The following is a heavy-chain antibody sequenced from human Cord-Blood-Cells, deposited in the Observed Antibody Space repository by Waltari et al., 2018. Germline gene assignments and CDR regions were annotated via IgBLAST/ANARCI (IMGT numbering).Heavy chain of an antibody. D-gene: IGHD3-9*01. Sequence: QLQLQESGPGLVKPSETLSLTCTVPGGSISSSSYYWGWIRQPPGKGVEWSGSIYYSGDPHYNPSLKSRVTISVDTSKNQFSLKLSSVTAADTAVYYCARTGPVLRYFDWFSHPLHYYYGMDVWGQGTTVTVSS. CDR3: ARTGPVLRYFDWFSHPLHYYYGMDV. CDR2: IYYSGDP. J-gene: IGHJ6*02. V-gene: IGHV4-39*01. CDR1: GGSISSSSYY.